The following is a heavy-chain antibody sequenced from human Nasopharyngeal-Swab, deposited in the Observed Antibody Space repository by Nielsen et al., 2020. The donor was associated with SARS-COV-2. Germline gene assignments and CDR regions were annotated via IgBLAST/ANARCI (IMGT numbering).Heavy chain of an antibody. CDR2: ITSGNSV. Sequence: WGSLRLSCATSGFTFSPYTMNWVRQAPGQGLQWISYITSGNSVQYADAVRGRFTISRDNAKNSLYLQMNSLTAEDTAVYYCARERGGGYGDYWGQGTLVTVSS. D-gene: IGHD5-12*01. CDR1: GFTFSPYT. CDR3: ARERGGGYGDY. V-gene: IGHV3-48*04. J-gene: IGHJ4*02.